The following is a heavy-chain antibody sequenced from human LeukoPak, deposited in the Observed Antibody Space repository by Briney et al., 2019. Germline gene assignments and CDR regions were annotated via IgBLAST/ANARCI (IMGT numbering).Heavy chain of an antibody. J-gene: IGHJ3*02. CDR2: IYYSGST. D-gene: IGHD2-2*01. CDR3: AGRDIVVVPAAPAEYDAFDN. Sequence: SETLSLTCTVSGGSISSGGYYWSWIRQHPGKGLEWIGYIYYSGSTYYNPSLKSRVTISVDTSKNQFSLKLSSVTAADTAVDYCAGRDIVVVPAAPAEYDAFDNWGPGTMVPGPS. CDR1: GGSISSGGYY. V-gene: IGHV4-31*03.